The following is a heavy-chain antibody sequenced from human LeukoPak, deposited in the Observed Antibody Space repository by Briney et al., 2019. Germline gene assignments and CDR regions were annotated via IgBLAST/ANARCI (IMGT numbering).Heavy chain of an antibody. Sequence: GASVKVSCKASGYTFTSYDINWVRQATGQGLEWIGWIVVGSGNTNYAQQFQERVTITRDMSTSTAYMELSSLRSEDTAVYYCAATLGDSGSYSTHDYWGQGTLVTVSS. D-gene: IGHD1-26*01. CDR2: IVVGSGNT. CDR3: AATLGDSGSYSTHDY. CDR1: GYTFTSYD. J-gene: IGHJ4*02. V-gene: IGHV1-58*02.